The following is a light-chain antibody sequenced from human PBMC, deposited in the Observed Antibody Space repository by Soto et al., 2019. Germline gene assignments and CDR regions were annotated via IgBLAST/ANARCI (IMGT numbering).Light chain of an antibody. J-gene: IGKJ2*01. Sequence: EIVLTQSPGTLSLSPGERATLSCRASQSVSINYLAWYQQKPGQAPRLLIYGASSRATGIPDRFSGSGSGTDFTLTISRVEPEDFEVYYCQQYSSSQGYTFGQGTKLETK. CDR1: QSVSINY. CDR2: GAS. CDR3: QQYSSSQGYT. V-gene: IGKV3-20*01.